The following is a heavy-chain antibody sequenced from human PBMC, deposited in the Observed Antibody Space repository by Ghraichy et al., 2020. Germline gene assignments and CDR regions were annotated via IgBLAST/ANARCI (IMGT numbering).Heavy chain of an antibody. D-gene: IGHD1-7*01. CDR2: INHSGST. J-gene: IGHJ4*02. V-gene: IGHV4-34*01. CDR1: GGSFSGYY. CDR3: ASGGVSKLELRPFDY. Sequence: SETLSLTCAVYGGSFSGYYWSWIRQPPGKGLEWIGEINHSGSTNYNPSLNSLVTISVDTSKNQFSLKLSSVTAADTAVYYCASGGVSKLELRPFDYWGQGTLVTVSS.